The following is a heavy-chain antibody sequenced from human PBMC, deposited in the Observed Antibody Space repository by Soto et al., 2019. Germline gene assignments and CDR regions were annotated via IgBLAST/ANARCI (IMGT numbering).Heavy chain of an antibody. CDR1: GLSFSDYP. CDR3: AKPQSGSYYAAFDV. Sequence: EVQLLESGGGLVQPGGSLRLSCAVSGLSFSDYPMDWVRQAPGKGLEWVSRISGGTLSTNYADSVKGRFTISRDNSNNTLYLEMSSLRGEDTAVYYCAKPQSGSYYAAFDVWGQGTTVTVSS. V-gene: IGHV3-23*01. J-gene: IGHJ3*01. CDR2: ISGGTLST. D-gene: IGHD1-26*01.